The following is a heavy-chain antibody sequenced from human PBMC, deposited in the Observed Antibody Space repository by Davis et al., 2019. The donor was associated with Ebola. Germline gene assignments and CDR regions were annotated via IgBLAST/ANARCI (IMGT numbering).Heavy chain of an antibody. CDR2: INHSGST. D-gene: IGHD4/OR15-4a*01. J-gene: IGHJ4*02. CDR3: ARVANYGDYFDY. Sequence: SETLSLTCAVYGGSFSGYYWSWIRQPPGKGLEWIGEINHSGSTNYNPSLKSRVTISGDTSRNQFSLKLSSVTAADTAVYYCARVANYGDYFDYWGLGTLVTVSS. CDR1: GGSFSGYY. V-gene: IGHV4-34*01.